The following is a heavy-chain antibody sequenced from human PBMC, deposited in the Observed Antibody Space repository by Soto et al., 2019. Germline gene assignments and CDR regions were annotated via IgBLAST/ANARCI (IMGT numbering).Heavy chain of an antibody. CDR2: INPNSGGT. CDR1: GYTFIGYY. V-gene: IGHV1-2*04. CDR3: ARVGGGLASLGYYGMDV. Sequence: ASVKVSCKASGYTFIGYYIHWVRQAPGQGLEWMGWINPNSGGTNYAQRFQGWVTMTRDRSISTAYMELSRLKSDDTAVYYCARVGGGLASLGYYGMDVWGQGTTVSVSS. D-gene: IGHD3-10*01. J-gene: IGHJ6*02.